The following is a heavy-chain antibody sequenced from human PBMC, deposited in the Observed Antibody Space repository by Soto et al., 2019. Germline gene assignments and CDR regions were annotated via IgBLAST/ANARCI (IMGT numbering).Heavy chain of an antibody. Sequence: GASVKVSCKASGYGFINYVLHWVRQAPGQGLEWMGWINTYNGNTKYSQKLQGRVTITTDESTSTAYMELSSLRSEDTAVYYCAREGQQLEYYYYGMDVWGQGTTVTVSS. CDR3: AREGQQLEYYYYGMDV. CDR1: GYGFINYV. CDR2: INTYNGNT. J-gene: IGHJ6*02. V-gene: IGHV1-3*04. D-gene: IGHD6-13*01.